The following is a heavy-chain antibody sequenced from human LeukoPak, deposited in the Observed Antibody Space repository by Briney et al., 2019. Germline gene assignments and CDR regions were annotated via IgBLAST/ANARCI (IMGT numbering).Heavy chain of an antibody. D-gene: IGHD2-8*01. CDR1: GFTFSNAW. V-gene: IGHV3-15*01. J-gene: IGHJ4*02. CDR3: TTAGYCTNGVCYFNLDY. Sequence: GGSLRLSCAASGFTFSNAWMSWVRQAPGKGLEWVGRIKSKTDGGTTDYAAPVKGRFTISRDDSKNTLYLQMNSLKTEDTAVYYCTTAGYCTNGVCYFNLDYWGQGTLVTVSS. CDR2: IKSKTDGGTT.